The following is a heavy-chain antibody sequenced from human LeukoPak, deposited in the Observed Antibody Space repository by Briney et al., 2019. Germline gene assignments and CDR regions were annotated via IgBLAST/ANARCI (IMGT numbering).Heavy chain of an antibody. D-gene: IGHD6-19*01. CDR1: GFTFSSYD. CDR2: IGTAGDT. V-gene: IGHV3-13*01. J-gene: IGHJ6*02. CDR3: ARAMAGFFPYYYYGMDV. Sequence: PGGSLRLSCAASGFTFSSYDMHWVRQATGKGLEWVSAIGTAGDTYYPGSVKGRFTISRENAKNSLYLQMNSLRAGDTAVYYCARAMAGFFPYYYYGMDVWGQGTTVTVSS.